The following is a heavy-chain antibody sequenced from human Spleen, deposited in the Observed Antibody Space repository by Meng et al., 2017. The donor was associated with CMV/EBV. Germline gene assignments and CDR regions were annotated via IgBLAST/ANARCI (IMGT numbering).Heavy chain of an antibody. D-gene: IGHD1-14*01. V-gene: IGHV3-74*01. CDR2: INIDGSST. J-gene: IGHJ4*02. CDR3: ARGNQV. Sequence: GESLKISCTASGFTFSSHWMHWVRQAPGKGLVWVSRINIDGSSTDYADSVKGRFTISRDNAKNTVSLQMNSLRVEDTAVYYCARGNQVWGQGTLVTVSS. CDR1: GFTFSSHW.